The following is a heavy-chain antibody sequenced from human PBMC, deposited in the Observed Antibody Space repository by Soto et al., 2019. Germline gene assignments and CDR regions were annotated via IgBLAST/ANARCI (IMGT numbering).Heavy chain of an antibody. CDR1: GYSISSGYY. D-gene: IGHD4-17*01. V-gene: IGHV4-38-2*02. Sequence: PSETLSLTCTVSGYSISSGYYWGWIRQPPGKGLEWIGTIYQSGTTFYNPSLKSRVTIFVDTSKNQFSLRLSSVTAADTAVYYCASLDYGDYRGDYWGQGTLVTVSS. J-gene: IGHJ4*02. CDR3: ASLDYGDYRGDY. CDR2: IYQSGTT.